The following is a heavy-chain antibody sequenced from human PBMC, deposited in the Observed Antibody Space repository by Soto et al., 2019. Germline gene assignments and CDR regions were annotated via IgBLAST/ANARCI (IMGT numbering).Heavy chain of an antibody. D-gene: IGHD1-1*01. J-gene: IGHJ6*02. V-gene: IGHV3-23*01. CDR1: GFTFSSSA. CDR3: AKVQNYYYYGMDV. CDR2: ISTSAGST. Sequence: GGSLRLSCAASGFTFSSSAMSWVRQAPGKGLEWVSSISTSAGSTYYAASLKGRFTISRDNSKNTLYLQMNSLRVEDTAVYYCAKVQNYYYYGMDVWGQGTTVTVSS.